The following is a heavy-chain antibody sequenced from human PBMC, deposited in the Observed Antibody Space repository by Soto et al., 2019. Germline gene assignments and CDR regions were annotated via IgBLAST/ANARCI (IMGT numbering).Heavy chain of an antibody. CDR2: ISGSGGST. J-gene: IGHJ6*03. V-gene: IGHV3-23*01. Sequence: GGSPRLSCAASGFTFSSYAMSWVRQAPGKGLEWVSAISGSGGSTYYADSVKGRFTISRDNSKNTLYLQMNSLRAEDTAVYYCAKNRLLKGSGFSMDVWGKGTTVTVSS. D-gene: IGHD3-10*01. CDR1: GFTFSSYA. CDR3: AKNRLLKGSGFSMDV.